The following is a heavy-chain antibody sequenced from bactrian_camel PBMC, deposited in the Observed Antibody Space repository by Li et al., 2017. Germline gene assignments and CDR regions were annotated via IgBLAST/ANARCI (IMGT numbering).Heavy chain of an antibody. CDR2: ITNDRRA. CDR1: GFIFSDYA. J-gene: IGHJ6*01. Sequence: VQLVESGGGLVQPGGSLRLSCAASGFIFSDYAMSWVRQAPGKGLEWVSIITNDRRAYYADSVKGRFTISRDNAKNTVYLQMNSLKPEDTAVYYCAADRGYGLDCDDGAGYWGQGTQVTVS. CDR3: AADRGYGLDCDDGAGY. V-gene: IGHV3S10*01. D-gene: IGHD3*01.